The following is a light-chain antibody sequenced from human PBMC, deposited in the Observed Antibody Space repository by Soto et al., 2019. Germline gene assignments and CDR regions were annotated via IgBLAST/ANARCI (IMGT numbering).Light chain of an antibody. V-gene: IGKV3D-20*02. CDR1: QSLNSNY. CDR2: GAS. Sequence: EIVLTQSPGTLSLSPGERATLSCRASQSLNSNYLAWFQQKPGQAPRLLIYGASSRATGFPDRFSGSGSGTDFTLTISSLEPEDFSVYYCQQRYNWPITFGQGTRLEIK. CDR3: QQRYNWPIT. J-gene: IGKJ5*01.